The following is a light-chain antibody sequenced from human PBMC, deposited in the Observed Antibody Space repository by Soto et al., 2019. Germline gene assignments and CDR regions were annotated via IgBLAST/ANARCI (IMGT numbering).Light chain of an antibody. CDR2: NAS. Sequence: AIQMTQSPSSLSSSVGDRVTITCRASQDIRSDLGWYQHKPGKAPNLLIYNASSLQSGVPSRFNGGGSGTDFTLTISSLQPEDSATYYCLQDRIYPRTFGPGTKVDVK. CDR3: LQDRIYPRT. V-gene: IGKV1-6*01. CDR1: QDIRSD. J-gene: IGKJ3*01.